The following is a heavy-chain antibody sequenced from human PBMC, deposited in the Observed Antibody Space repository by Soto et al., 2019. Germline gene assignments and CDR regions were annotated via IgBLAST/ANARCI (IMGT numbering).Heavy chain of an antibody. CDR3: ARDSPPYCVNGVCYSHKSFQF. J-gene: IGHJ1*01. D-gene: IGHD2-8*01. CDR1: GYTFTGYY. CDR2: INPNSGGT. V-gene: IGHV1-2*02. Sequence: GASVKVSCKASGYTFTGYYMHWVRQAPGQGLEWMGWINPNSGGTNYAQTFQGRVTMTTDTSTNTAYMELRSLRSDDSAVYYCARDSPPYCVNGVCYSHKSFQFWGQGTLVTVSS.